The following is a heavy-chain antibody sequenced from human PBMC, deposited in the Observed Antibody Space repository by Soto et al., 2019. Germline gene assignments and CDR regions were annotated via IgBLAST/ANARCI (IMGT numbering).Heavy chain of an antibody. CDR2: IYYSGST. Sequence: SETLSLTCTVSGGSISSSSYYWGWIRQPPGKGLEWIGSIYYSGSTYYNPSLKSRVTMSVDTPKNQFSLKLSSVTAADTAVYYCAAMLIVGATPCYFEDWDEGNLVTVSS. V-gene: IGHV4-39*01. CDR1: GGSISSSSYY. D-gene: IGHD1-26*01. J-gene: IGHJ4*01. CDR3: AAMLIVGATPCYFED.